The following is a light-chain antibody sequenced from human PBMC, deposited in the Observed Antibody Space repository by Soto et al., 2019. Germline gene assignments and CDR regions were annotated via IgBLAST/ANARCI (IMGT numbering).Light chain of an antibody. CDR2: KAS. CDR1: QSISMW. V-gene: IGKV1-5*03. CDR3: QQYNSYST. Sequence: DIQMTQSPSTLAASVGDRVTITCRASQSISMWLAWFQQKPGKAPKILIYKASSLESGVPSSFSGSGSGTEFTLTIRSLQPDDFATYYCQQYNSYSTCGQGTKVDIK. J-gene: IGKJ1*01.